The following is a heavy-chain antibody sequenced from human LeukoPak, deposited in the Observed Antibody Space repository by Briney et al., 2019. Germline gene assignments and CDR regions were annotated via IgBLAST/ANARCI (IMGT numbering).Heavy chain of an antibody. CDR3: ATRVACSSTSCYPFDY. CDR1: GYTLTELS. J-gene: IGHJ4*02. Sequence: VASVKVSCKVSGYTLTELSMHWVRQAPGKGREWMGGFDPEDGETIYAQKFQGRVTMTEDTSTDTAYMELSSLRSEDTAVYYCATRVACSSTSCYPFDYWGQGTLVTVSS. CDR2: FDPEDGET. V-gene: IGHV1-24*01. D-gene: IGHD2-2*01.